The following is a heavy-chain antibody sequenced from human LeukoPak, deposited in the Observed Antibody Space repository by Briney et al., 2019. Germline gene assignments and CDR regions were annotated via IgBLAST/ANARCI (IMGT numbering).Heavy chain of an antibody. CDR3: ARDGTRGSYRSPNLDY. Sequence: GGSLRLSCAASGFTFSSYAMSWVRQAPGKGLEWVAVISYDGSNKYYADSVKGRFTISRDNSKNTLYLQMNSLRAEDTAVYYCARDGTRGSYRSPNLDYWGQGTLVTVSS. CDR1: GFTFSSYA. J-gene: IGHJ4*02. CDR2: ISYDGSNK. V-gene: IGHV3-30-3*01. D-gene: IGHD3-16*02.